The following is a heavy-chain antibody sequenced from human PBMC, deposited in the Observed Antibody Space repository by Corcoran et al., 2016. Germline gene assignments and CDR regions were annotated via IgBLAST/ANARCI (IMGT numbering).Heavy chain of an antibody. Sequence: QVQLVQSGAEVKKPGASVKVSCKASGYTFTSYDINWVRQATGQGLEWMGWMNPNSGNTGYAQKFQGRVTMTRNTSISTAYMELSSLRSEDTAVYYCAGSMRIPAARGGSYYCYGMDVWGQGTTVTVSS. CDR1: GYTFTSYD. J-gene: IGHJ6*02. D-gene: IGHD6-25*01. CDR3: AGSMRIPAARGGSYYCYGMDV. CDR2: MNPNSGNT. V-gene: IGHV1-8*01.